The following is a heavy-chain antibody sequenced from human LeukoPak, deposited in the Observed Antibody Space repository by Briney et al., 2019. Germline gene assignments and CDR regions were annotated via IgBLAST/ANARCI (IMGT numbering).Heavy chain of an antibody. V-gene: IGHV4-59*01. J-gene: IGHJ3*02. CDR2: IYYSGST. CDR3: ARVPGAYYYGSGSWRGAFDI. CDR1: GGSISSYY. D-gene: IGHD3-10*01. Sequence: PSETLSLTCTVSGGSISSYYWSWIRQPPGKGLEWIGYIYYSGSTNYNPSLKSRVTISVDTSKNQFSLKLSSVTAADTAVYYCARVPGAYYYGSGSWRGAFDIWGQGTMVTVSS.